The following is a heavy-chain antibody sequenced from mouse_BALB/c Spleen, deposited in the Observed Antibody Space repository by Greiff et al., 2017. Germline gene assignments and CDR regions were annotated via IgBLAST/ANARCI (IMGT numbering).Heavy chain of an antibody. CDR3: ARAYYGRSDDYYAMDY. CDR2: IWAGGST. V-gene: IGHV2-9*02. D-gene: IGHD1-1*01. J-gene: IGHJ4*01. Sequence: VQGVESGPGLVAPSQSLSITCTVSGFSFTSYGVHWVRQPPGKGLEWLGVIWAGGSTNYNSALMSRLSISNDNSKSQVFLKMNSLQTYDTAMYYCARAYYGRSDDYYAMDYWGQGTSVTVSS. CDR1: GFSFTSYG.